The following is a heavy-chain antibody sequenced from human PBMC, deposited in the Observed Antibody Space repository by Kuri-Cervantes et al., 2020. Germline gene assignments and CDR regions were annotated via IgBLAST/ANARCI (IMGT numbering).Heavy chain of an antibody. CDR3: ARSYSSGWYVL. J-gene: IGHJ4*02. D-gene: IGHD6-19*01. CDR2: IYYSGST. Sequence: SETLSLTCTVSGGSISSGGYYWSWIRQRPGKGLEWIEYIYYSGSTYYNPSLKSRVTISVDTSKNQFSLKLSSVTAADTAVYYCARSYSSGWYVLWGQGTLVTVSS. V-gene: IGHV4-31*03. CDR1: GGSISSGGYY.